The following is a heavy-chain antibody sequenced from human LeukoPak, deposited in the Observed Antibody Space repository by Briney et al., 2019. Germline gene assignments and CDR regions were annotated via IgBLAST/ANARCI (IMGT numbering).Heavy chain of an antibody. D-gene: IGHD3-22*01. CDR3: AREVDYYDSSGQFDY. V-gene: IGHV3-48*01. Sequence: PGGSLRLSCAASGFTFSSYSMNWVRQAPGKGLEWVSYISSSSSTIYYADSVKGRFTISRDNAKNSLYLQMNSLRAEDTAVYYCAREVDYYDSSGQFDYWGQGTLVTVSS. J-gene: IGHJ4*02. CDR2: ISSSSSTI. CDR1: GFTFSSYS.